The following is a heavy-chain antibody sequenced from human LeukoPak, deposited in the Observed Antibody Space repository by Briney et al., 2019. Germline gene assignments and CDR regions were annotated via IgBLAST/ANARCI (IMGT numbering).Heavy chain of an antibody. Sequence: SGPTLVNPTQTLTLTCTFSGFSLNTRELSVGWIRQPPGNALESHAPDYLHGDTPYTPSLRGKVTIIKDTSKNRVVLTMNNIGPRDTGIYYCAHGRGFGSGDYFDYWGQGIMVTVSS. CDR3: AHGRGFGSGDYFDY. CDR1: GFSLNTRELS. V-gene: IGHV2-5*01. D-gene: IGHD3-10*01. J-gene: IGHJ4*02. CDR2: DYLHGDT.